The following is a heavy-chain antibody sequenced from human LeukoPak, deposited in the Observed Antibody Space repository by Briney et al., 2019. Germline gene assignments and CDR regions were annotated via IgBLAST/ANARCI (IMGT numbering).Heavy chain of an antibody. CDR2: IYYSGST. J-gene: IGHJ5*02. D-gene: IGHD2-15*01. V-gene: IGHV4-34*01. Sequence: SETLSLTCAVYGGSFSGYYWSWIRQPPGKGLEWIGSIYYSGSTFYNPSLKSRVTIFVDTSKNQLSLKLSSVTAADTAVYYCARHAGSGVVDPWGQGTLVTVSS. CDR1: GGSFSGYY. CDR3: ARHAGSGVVDP.